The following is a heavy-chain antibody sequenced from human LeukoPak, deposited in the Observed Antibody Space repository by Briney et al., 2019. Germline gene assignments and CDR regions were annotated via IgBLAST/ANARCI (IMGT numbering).Heavy chain of an antibody. CDR3: TRGTSVVAGIDF. J-gene: IGHJ4*02. D-gene: IGHD6-19*01. CDR2: IDSEGISA. CDR1: GFIFSTYW. V-gene: IGHV3-74*01. Sequence: GGSLGLSCGASGFIFSTYWMHWVRQAPGKGLEWVSHIDSEGISATYGDPAKGRFIMSRDNAKNTVYLQMNSLRAEDTGVYYCTRGTSVVAGIDFWGQGTLVTVSS.